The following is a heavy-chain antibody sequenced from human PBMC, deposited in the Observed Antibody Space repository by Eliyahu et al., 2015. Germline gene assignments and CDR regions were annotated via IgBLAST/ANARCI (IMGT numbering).Heavy chain of an antibody. CDR1: GFAFNXYS. V-gene: IGHV3-21*06. D-gene: IGHD4-23*01. Sequence: EVXVVESGGGLVKPGGSLRLSCATSGFAFNXYSMNWVRQAPGKGLEWVSSLSKTGNFMYYGDSMKGRFIVSRDNAKSTLFLQMNSLSVEDTAIYYCARSLMVREKNDVFDIWGQGTMVTVSS. J-gene: IGHJ3*02. CDR3: ARSLMVREKNDVFDI. CDR2: LSKTGNFM.